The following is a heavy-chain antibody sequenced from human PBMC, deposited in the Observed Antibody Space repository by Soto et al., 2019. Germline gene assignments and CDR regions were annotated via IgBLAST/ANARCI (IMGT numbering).Heavy chain of an antibody. V-gene: IGHV4-38-2*02. CDR1: GYSISSGYY. CDR3: ARDSDRSGYYYPFDY. Sequence: SETLSLTCAVSGYSISSGYYWGWIRQPPWKGLEWIASIYLSVSTYYNPSLKSRVTISVDTSKNHFSLRLSSVTAADTAVYYCARDSDRSGYYYPFDYWGQGTLVTVSS. CDR2: IYLSVST. J-gene: IGHJ4*02. D-gene: IGHD3-22*01.